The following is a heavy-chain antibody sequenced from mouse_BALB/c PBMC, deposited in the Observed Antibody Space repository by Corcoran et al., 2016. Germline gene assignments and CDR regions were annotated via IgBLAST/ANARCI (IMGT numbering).Heavy chain of an antibody. Sequence: QVQLQQSGAELVRPGTSVKVSCKASGYAFTNYLIEWVKQRPGQGLEWIGVINPGSGGTNYNEKFKGKATLTADKSSSTAYMQLSSLTSDDSAVYFCARHYALYAMDYWGQGTSVTVSS. CDR1: GYAFTNYL. CDR2: INPGSGGT. V-gene: IGHV1-54*01. CDR3: ARHYALYAMDY. J-gene: IGHJ4*01. D-gene: IGHD1-1*01.